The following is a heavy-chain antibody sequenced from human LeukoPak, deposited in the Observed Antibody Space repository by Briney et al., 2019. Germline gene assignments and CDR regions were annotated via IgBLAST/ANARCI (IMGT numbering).Heavy chain of an antibody. D-gene: IGHD6-19*01. V-gene: IGHV6-1*01. J-gene: IGHJ6*03. CDR3: ARAEAVAGLYYYYMDV. CDR2: TYYRSKWYN. CDR1: GDSFSSNSAA. Sequence: SQTLSLTCAISGDSFSSNSAAWNWIRQSPSRGLEWLGRTYYRSKWYNDYAVSVKSRITINPDTSKNQFSLQLNSVTPEDTAVYYCARAEAVAGLYYYYMDVWGKGTTVTISS.